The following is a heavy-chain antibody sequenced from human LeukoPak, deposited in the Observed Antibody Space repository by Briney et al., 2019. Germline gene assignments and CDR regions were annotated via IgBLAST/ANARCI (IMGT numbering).Heavy chain of an antibody. V-gene: IGHV1-18*01. CDR3: ARDPTVTPLDYYGMDV. CDR1: GYTFTSYG. D-gene: IGHD4-17*01. J-gene: IGHJ6*02. CDR2: ISTYNGNT. Sequence: ASVKVSCKASGYTFTSYGISWVRRAPGQGLEWMGWISTYNGNTNYAQKLQGRVTMTTDTSTSTAYMELRSLRSDDTAVYYCARDPTVTPLDYYGMDVWGQGTTVTVSS.